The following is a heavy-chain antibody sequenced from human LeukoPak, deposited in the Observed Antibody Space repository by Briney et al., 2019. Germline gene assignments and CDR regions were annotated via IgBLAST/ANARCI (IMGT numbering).Heavy chain of an antibody. CDR2: ISGSGGST. D-gene: IGHD2-2*01. V-gene: IGHV3-23*01. CDR3: AKDPSVVPAANWFDS. J-gene: IGHJ5*01. CDR1: GFTFSSYA. Sequence: GGSLRLSCAASGFTFSSYAMSWVRQAPGKGLEWVSAISGSGGSTYYADSVKGRFTISRDNSKNTLYLQMNSLRAEDTAVYYCAKDPSVVPAANWFDSWGQGTLVTVSS.